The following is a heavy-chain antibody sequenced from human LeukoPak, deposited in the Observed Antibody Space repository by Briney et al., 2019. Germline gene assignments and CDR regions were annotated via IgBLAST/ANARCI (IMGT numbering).Heavy chain of an antibody. CDR1: GFTFSSYA. CDR2: ISGSGGST. CDR3: AKGIRRVVVPAAIDY. D-gene: IGHD2-2*01. V-gene: IGHV3-23*01. J-gene: IGHJ4*02. Sequence: GGSLRLSCAASGFTFSSYAMSWVRQAPGKGLEWVSAISGSGGSTYYADSVKGRFTISRDNSKNTLHLQMNSLRAEDTAVYYCAKGIRRVVVPAAIDYWGQGTLVTVSS.